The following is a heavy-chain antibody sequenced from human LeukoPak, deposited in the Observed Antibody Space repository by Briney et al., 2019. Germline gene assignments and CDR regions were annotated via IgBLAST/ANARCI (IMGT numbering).Heavy chain of an antibody. CDR1: GDSISSSSYF. D-gene: IGHD6-13*01. CDR3: SSLEVSSSWRY. V-gene: IGHV4-39*07. J-gene: IGHJ4*02. Sequence: SETLSLTCTVSGDSISSSSYFWGWIRQPPGKGLEWIGSIYYTVSTDYTPSLKSRATISADTSKNQFSLKLTSVTAADTAVYYCSSLEVSSSWRYWGQGTLVTVSS. CDR2: IYYTVST.